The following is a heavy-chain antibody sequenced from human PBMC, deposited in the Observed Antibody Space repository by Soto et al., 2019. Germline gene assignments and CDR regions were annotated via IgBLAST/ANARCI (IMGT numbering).Heavy chain of an antibody. CDR3: ATPREGLVPAASYFDY. Sequence: EVQLLESGGGLVQPGGSLRLSCAASGFTFSSYAMSWVRQAPGKGLEWVSAISGSGGSTYYADSVKGRFTISRDNSKNTLYRQMNSLRAEDTAVYYCATPREGLVPAASYFDYWGQGTLVTVSS. CDR2: ISGSGGST. V-gene: IGHV3-23*01. CDR1: GFTFSSYA. J-gene: IGHJ4*02. D-gene: IGHD2-2*01.